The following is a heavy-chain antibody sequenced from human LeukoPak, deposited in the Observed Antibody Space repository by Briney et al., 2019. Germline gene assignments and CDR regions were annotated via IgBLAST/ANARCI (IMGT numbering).Heavy chain of an antibody. J-gene: IGHJ5*02. D-gene: IGHD6-6*01. CDR2: IFSNDEK. CDR1: GFSLSNARMG. V-gene: IGHV2-26*01. CDR3: ARSYGTAARFDP. Sequence: SGPTLVNPTETLTLTCSVSGFSLSNARMGVSWIRQPPGKALEWLAHIFSNDEKSYSTSLKSRLTISKDTSKSQVVLTMTNMDPVDTATYYCARSYGTAARFDPWGQGTLVTVSS.